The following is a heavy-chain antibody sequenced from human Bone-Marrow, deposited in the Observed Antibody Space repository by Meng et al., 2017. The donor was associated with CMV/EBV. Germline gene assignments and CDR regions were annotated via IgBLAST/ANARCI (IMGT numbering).Heavy chain of an antibody. V-gene: IGHV4-30-4*08. CDR1: GGSISSGDYY. D-gene: IGHD3-3*01. CDR2: IYYSGST. Sequence: LRLSCTVSGGSISSGDYYWSWNRQPPGKGLEWIGYIYYSGSTYYNPSLKSRVTISVDTSKNQFSLKLSSVTAADTAVYYCASITIFGKYVDYWGQGTLVTVSS. CDR3: ASITIFGKYVDY. J-gene: IGHJ4*02.